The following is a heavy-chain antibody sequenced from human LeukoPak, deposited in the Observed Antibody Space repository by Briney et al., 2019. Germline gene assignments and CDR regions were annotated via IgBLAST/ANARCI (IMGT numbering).Heavy chain of an antibody. CDR2: IYHSGST. V-gene: IGHV4-59*12. J-gene: IGHJ4*02. Sequence: PSETLSLTCTVSGGSISSYYWSWIRQPPGKGLEWIGYIYHSGSTYYNPSLKSRVTISVDRSKNQFSLKLSSVTAADTAVYYCARGWYYYGSGSYYDWGQGTLVTVSS. CDR3: ARGWYYYGSGSYYD. D-gene: IGHD3-10*01. CDR1: GGSISSYY.